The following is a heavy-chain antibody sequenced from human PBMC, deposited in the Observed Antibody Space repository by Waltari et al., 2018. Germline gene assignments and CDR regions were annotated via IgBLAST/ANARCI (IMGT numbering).Heavy chain of an antibody. Sequence: EVQLVASGGGLVQPGRSLRLSCVGSGFTFDDYAMYWVRQRPGKGLEGVYGIGWNSGAIGYADSVRGRFSTYRDNAKKSLYLQMGRLRPEDTALYYCVKGGWGFGAFYEQHWGQGIQVTVSS. D-gene: IGHD3-10*01. CDR3: VKGGWGFGAFYEQH. CDR1: GFTFDDYA. V-gene: IGHV3-9*01. J-gene: IGHJ4*02. CDR2: IGWNSGAI.